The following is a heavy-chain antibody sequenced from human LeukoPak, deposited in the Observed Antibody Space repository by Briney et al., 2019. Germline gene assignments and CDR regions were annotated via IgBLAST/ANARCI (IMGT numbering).Heavy chain of an antibody. J-gene: IGHJ4*02. CDR2: IIPIFGTA. D-gene: IGHD6-19*01. Sequence: ASVKVSCKASGDTFSSYAISWVRQAPRQGLEWMGGIIPIFGTANYAQKFQGRVTITADESTSTAYMELSSLRSEDTAVYYCARGRMAGTYVFDYWGQGTLVTVSS. V-gene: IGHV1-69*13. CDR3: ARGRMAGTYVFDY. CDR1: GDTFSSYA.